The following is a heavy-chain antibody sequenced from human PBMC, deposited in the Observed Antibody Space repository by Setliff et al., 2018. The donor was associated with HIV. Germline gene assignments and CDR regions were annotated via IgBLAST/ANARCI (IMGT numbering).Heavy chain of an antibody. CDR2: RYYTGNT. CDR3: AKQYCGGDCYSDSYYYMDV. Sequence: SETLSLTCNVSGASMSSNIHHWGWIRHPPGKTLEWIGSRYYTGNTNYNPSLKSRVTISIDLSKNQFSLKLTSVTAADTAVYYCAKQYCGGDCYSDSYYYMDVWGKGTTVTVSS. CDR1: GASMSSNIHH. V-gene: IGHV4-39*07. J-gene: IGHJ6*03. D-gene: IGHD2-21*01.